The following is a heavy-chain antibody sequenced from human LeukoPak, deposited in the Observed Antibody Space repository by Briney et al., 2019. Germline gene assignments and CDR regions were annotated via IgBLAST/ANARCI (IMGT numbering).Heavy chain of an antibody. CDR3: ARGRRDGYNYEFDY. J-gene: IGHJ4*02. CDR1: GFTFSSYS. Sequence: GGSLRLSCAASGFTFSSYSMNWVRQAPGKGLEWVSSISSSSSYIYYADSVKGRFTISRDNAKNSLYLQMNSPRAEDTAVYYCARGRRDGYNYEFDYWGQGTLVTVSS. D-gene: IGHD5-24*01. V-gene: IGHV3-21*01. CDR2: ISSSSSYI.